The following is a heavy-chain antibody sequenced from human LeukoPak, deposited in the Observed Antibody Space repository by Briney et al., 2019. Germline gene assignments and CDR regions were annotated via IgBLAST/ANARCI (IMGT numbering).Heavy chain of an antibody. CDR2: IGTSSSYI. CDR1: GFTSSSYS. Sequence: PGGSLRLSCAASGFTSSSYSMNWVRQAPGKGPEWVSSIGTSSSYIYYADSLKGRFTISRDNAENSLYLQMSSLRAEDTAVYYCARDVYNSIWGQGTLVTVSS. CDR3: ARDVYNSI. D-gene: IGHD3-22*01. J-gene: IGHJ4*02. V-gene: IGHV3-21*01.